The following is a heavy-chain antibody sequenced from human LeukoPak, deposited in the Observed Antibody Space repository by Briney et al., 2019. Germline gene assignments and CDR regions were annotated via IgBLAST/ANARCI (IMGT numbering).Heavy chain of an antibody. CDR1: GYTFTSYG. CDR3: ARHPAGLNAFDI. V-gene: IGHV1-18*01. Sequence: ASVKVSCKASGYTFTSYGISWVRQAPGQGLEWMGWISAYNGNTNYAQKLQGRVTMTTDTSTSTAYMELRSLRSNDTAVYYCARHPAGLNAFDIWGQGTMLTVSS. D-gene: IGHD2-8*01. CDR2: ISAYNGNT. J-gene: IGHJ3*02.